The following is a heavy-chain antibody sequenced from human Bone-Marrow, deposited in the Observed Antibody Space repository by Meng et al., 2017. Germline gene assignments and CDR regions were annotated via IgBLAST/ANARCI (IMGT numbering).Heavy chain of an antibody. CDR3: ARDVGCGGDCYGGY. V-gene: IGHV4-38-2*02. CDR1: GYSISSGYY. D-gene: IGHD2-21*02. Sequence: ESLKISCTVSGYSISSGYYWGWIRQPPGKGLEWIGSIYHSGSTYYNPSLKSRVTISVDTSKNQFSLKLSSVTAADTAVYYCARDVGCGGDCYGGYWGQGTLVTVSS. J-gene: IGHJ4*02. CDR2: IYHSGST.